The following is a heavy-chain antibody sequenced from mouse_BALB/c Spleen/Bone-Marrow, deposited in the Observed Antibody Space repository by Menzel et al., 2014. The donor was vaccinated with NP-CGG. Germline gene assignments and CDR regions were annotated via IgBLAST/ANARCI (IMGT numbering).Heavy chain of an antibody. Sequence: EVKLQESGAELVKPGASVKLSCTASGFDIKDTYMHWVKQRPEQGLEWIGRIDPANGYSIYDPKFQGKATITADTTSNAGPLQLSSLKSEDTAVYYCGLITTATLSYWYFDVWGAGATVTVSS. CDR2: IDPANGYS. V-gene: IGHV14-3*02. D-gene: IGHD1-2*01. J-gene: IGHJ1*01. CDR3: GLITTATLSYWYFDV. CDR1: GFDIKDTY.